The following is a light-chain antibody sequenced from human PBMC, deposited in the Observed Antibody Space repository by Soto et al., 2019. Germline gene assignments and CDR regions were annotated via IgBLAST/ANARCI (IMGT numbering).Light chain of an antibody. Sequence: QSVLTQPPSVSGAPGQRVTISCTGSSSNVGAPDDVHWYQLRPGAAPKLLIYGNSNRPSWVPERFSGSMSGTSASLASTGLPAVAEADYYCQSYDSSLRGSVFGGGTKHTVL. CDR1: SSNVGAPDD. V-gene: IGLV1-40*01. CDR3: QSYDSSLRGSV. CDR2: GNS. J-gene: IGLJ2*01.